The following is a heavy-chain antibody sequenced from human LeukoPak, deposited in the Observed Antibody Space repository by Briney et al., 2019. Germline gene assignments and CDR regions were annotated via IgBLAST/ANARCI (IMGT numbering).Heavy chain of an antibody. Sequence: GGSLRLSCAASGFTFSSYAMGWVRQAPGKGLEWVSAISGSGGSRYYADSVKGRFTISRDNSKNTLYLQMNSLRAEDTAVYYCATDLSRDYAVPYSFDSWGQGTLVTVSS. D-gene: IGHD3-16*01. CDR3: ATDLSRDYAVPYSFDS. CDR1: GFTFSSYA. CDR2: ISGSGGSR. J-gene: IGHJ4*02. V-gene: IGHV3-23*01.